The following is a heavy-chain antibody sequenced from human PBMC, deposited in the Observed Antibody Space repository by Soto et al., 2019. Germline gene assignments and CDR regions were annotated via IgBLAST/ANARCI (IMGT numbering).Heavy chain of an antibody. CDR3: AKDLVSTSSYYYDYDMDV. Sequence: GGSLRLSCAASGFNFSSYAMSWVRQAPGQCLEWVSTISGSGGSTYYADSVKGRFTISRDNSKNTLYLQMNSLRAEDTAVYYCAKDLVSTSSYYYDYDMDVWGQGTTVTVSS. CDR1: GFNFSSYA. CDR2: ISGSGGST. V-gene: IGHV3-23*01. D-gene: IGHD5-12*01. J-gene: IGHJ6*02.